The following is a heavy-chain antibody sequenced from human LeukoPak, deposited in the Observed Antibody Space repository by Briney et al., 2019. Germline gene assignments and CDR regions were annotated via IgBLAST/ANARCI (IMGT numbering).Heavy chain of an antibody. CDR2: IYYSGST. CDR1: GGSISSYY. V-gene: IGHV4-59*12. CDR3: AVHCSGTSCSIDY. Sequence: KASETLSLTCTVSGGSISSYYWSWIRQPPGKGLEWIGYIYYSGSTNYNPSLKSRVTISVDTSKNQFSLKLSSVTAADTAVYYCAVHCSGTSCSIDYWGQGTLVTVSS. D-gene: IGHD2-2*01. J-gene: IGHJ4*02.